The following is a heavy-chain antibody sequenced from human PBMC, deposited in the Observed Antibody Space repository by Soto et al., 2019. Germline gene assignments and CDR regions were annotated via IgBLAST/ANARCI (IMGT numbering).Heavy chain of an antibody. CDR2: ISYDGSNK. D-gene: IGHD4-17*01. CDR1: GFTFSSYA. V-gene: IGHV3-30-3*01. Sequence: GGSLRLSCAASGFTFSSYAMHWVRQAPGKGLEWVAVISYDGSNKYYADSVKGRFTISRDNSKNTLYLQMNSLRAEDTAVYYCARAYGDYGYYYGMDVWGQGTTVTVSS. J-gene: IGHJ6*02. CDR3: ARAYGDYGYYYGMDV.